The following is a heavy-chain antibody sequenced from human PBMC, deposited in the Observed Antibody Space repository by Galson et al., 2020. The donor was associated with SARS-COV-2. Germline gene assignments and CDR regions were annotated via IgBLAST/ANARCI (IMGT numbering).Heavy chain of an antibody. CDR2: ISHSGGT. D-gene: IGHD4-17*01. CDR3: ARLHYGEYAPEAFDI. V-gene: IGHV4-30-2*01. Sequence: TLSLTFAVSGTSISGGSYSWNWIRQPPGKGLEWIVYISHSGGTYYNPSLKSRLTISGARSKNQFSLRLSSVTAADAAVYFCARLHYGEYAPEAFDIWGPGTRVTVAS. J-gene: IGHJ3*02. CDR1: GTSISGGSYS.